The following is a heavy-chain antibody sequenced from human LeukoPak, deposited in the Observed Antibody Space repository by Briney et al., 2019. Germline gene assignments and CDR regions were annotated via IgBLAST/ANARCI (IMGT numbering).Heavy chain of an antibody. D-gene: IGHD2-21*02. V-gene: IGHV3-23*01. CDR1: GFTFSSYA. CDR2: ISGSGGST. CDR3: AKYCGGDCYLEYFQH. J-gene: IGHJ1*01. Sequence: PGGSLRLSCAASGFTFSSYAMSWVRQAPGKGLEWVSAISGSGGSTYYADSVKGRFTISRDNSKNTLYLQMNSLRAEDTAVYYCAKYCGGDCYLEYFQHWGQGTLVTVSS.